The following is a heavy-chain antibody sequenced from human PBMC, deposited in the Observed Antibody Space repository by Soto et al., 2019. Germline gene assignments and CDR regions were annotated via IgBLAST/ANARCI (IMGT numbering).Heavy chain of an antibody. CDR2: ISYDGSNK. J-gene: IGHJ4*02. V-gene: IGHV3-30-3*01. CDR1: GFTFSSYA. CDR3: ARDKRDLRFLEWSYYFDY. D-gene: IGHD3-3*01. Sequence: GGSLRLSCAASGFTFSSYAIHWVRQAPGKGLEWVALISYDGSNKYYADSVKGRFTISRDNSKNTLYLQMNSLRAEDTAVYYCARDKRDLRFLEWSYYFDYWGQGTLVTVSS.